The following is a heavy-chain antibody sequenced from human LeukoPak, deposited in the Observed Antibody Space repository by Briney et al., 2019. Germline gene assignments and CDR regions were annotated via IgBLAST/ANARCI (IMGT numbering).Heavy chain of an antibody. J-gene: IGHJ5*02. CDR1: GFTVSSNY. Sequence: GGSLRLPCAASGFTVSSNYMSWVRQAPGKGLEWVSVIYSGGNAYYADSVKGRFTISRDNSKNTLYLQMNSLRAEDTAVYYCARGAYGDNWFDPWGQGTLVTVSS. D-gene: IGHD4-17*01. V-gene: IGHV3-53*01. CDR2: IYSGGNA. CDR3: ARGAYGDNWFDP.